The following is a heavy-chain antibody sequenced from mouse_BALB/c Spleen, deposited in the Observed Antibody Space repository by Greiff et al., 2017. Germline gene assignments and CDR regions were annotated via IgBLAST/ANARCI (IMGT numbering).Heavy chain of an antibody. CDR3: GRSRYYYGSSPYYAMDY. V-gene: IGHV1-37*01. CDR2: INPYNGDT. D-gene: IGHD1-1*01. Sequence: VQLKESGPELVKPGASVKISCKASGYSFTGYFMNWVKQSHGKSLEWIGRINPYNGDTFYNQKFKGKATLTVDKSSSTAHMELLSLTSEDSAVYYCGRSRYYYGSSPYYAMDYWGQGTSVTVSS. CDR1: GYSFTGYF. J-gene: IGHJ4*01.